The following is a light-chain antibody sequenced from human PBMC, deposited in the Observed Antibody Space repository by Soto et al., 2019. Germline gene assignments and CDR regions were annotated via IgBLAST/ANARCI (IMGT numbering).Light chain of an antibody. V-gene: IGLV2-14*03. Sequence: QSVLTQPASVSGSPGQSITISCTGTSSDVGGYNYVSWYQQHPGKAPKLMIYDVSDRPSGVSNRFSGSKSGNTASLTISGLQAEDEADYYCSSYTSGGTDFVFGAGTKVTV. CDR1: SSDVGGYNY. J-gene: IGLJ1*01. CDR3: SSYTSGGTDFV. CDR2: DVS.